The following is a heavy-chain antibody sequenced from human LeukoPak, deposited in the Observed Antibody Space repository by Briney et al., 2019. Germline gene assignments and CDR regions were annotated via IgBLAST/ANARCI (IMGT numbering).Heavy chain of an antibody. CDR2: IYYSGNS. J-gene: IGHJ4*02. V-gene: IGHV4-59*01. Sequence: SETLSLTCTVSGGSMTSYYWSWIRQSPGKGLEWIGYIYYSGNSNYNPSLKSRVTISVDTSKNQYSLKLSSVTIADTAVYYCARDLGQSLPAVMAWAYWGQGTLVTVSS. CDR3: ARDLGQSLPAVMAWAY. CDR1: GGSMTSYY. D-gene: IGHD2-8*01.